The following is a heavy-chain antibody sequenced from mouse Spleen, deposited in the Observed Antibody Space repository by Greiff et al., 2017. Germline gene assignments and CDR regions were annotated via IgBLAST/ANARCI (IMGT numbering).Heavy chain of an antibody. D-gene: IGHD1-1*02. CDR2: IYPSDSET. Sequence: QVQLQQPGAELVRPGSSVKLSCKASVYTFTSYWMDWVKQRPGQGLEWIGNIYPSDSETHYNQKFKDKATLTVDKSSSTAYMQLSSLTSEDSAVYYCARRRLWPGAMDYWGQGTSVTVSS. CDR3: ARRRLWPGAMDY. CDR1: VYTFTSYW. J-gene: IGHJ4*01. V-gene: IGHV1-61*01.